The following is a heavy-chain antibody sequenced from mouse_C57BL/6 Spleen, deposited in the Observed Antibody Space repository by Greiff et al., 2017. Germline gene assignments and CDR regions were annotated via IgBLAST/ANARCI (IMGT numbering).Heavy chain of an antibody. CDR1: GFTFSDYG. V-gene: IGHV5-17*01. D-gene: IGHD4-1*02. CDR2: ISSGSSTI. J-gene: IGHJ2*01. Sequence: EVQLQESGGGLVKPGGSLKLSCAASGFTFSDYGMHWVRQAPEKGLEWVAYISSGSSTIYYADTVKGRFTNSRDNAKNTLFLQMTSLRSEDTAMYYCARAPTGTYYFDYWGQGTTLTVSS. CDR3: ARAPTGTYYFDY.